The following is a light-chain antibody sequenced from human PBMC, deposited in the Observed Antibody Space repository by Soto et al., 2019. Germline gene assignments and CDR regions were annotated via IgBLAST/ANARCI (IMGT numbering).Light chain of an antibody. J-gene: IGKJ1*01. V-gene: IGKV1-12*01. CDR1: RGIGDR. Sequence: IQMTQSPSSLSAAVGDRVTITCRASRGIGDRLAWFQQKPGKAPQFLIQAASNLQSGVPSRFSGSGSGTEFILSINSLQPEDIATYYCLQVSSFPRPFGQVANVAIK. CDR2: AAS. CDR3: LQVSSFPRP.